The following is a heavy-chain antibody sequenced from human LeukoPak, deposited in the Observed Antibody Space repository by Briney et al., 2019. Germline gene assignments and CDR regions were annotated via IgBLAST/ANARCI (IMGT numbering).Heavy chain of an antibody. D-gene: IGHD2-15*01. Sequence: SETLSLTCTVSGGSVSSGSYYWSWIRQPPGKGLEWIGYIYYSGSTNYNPSLKSRVTISVDTSKNQFSLKLSSVTAADTAVYYCARGRTVVVVAATLFDWFDPWGQGTLVTVSS. CDR3: ARGRTVVVVAATLFDWFDP. J-gene: IGHJ5*02. CDR2: IYYSGST. V-gene: IGHV4-61*01. CDR1: GGSVSSGSYY.